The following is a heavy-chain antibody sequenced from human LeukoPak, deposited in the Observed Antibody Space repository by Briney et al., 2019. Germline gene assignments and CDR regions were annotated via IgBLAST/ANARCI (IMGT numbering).Heavy chain of an antibody. CDR2: INYSRST. J-gene: IGHJ6*04. D-gene: IGHD3-10*01. CDR3: AGYGMVRGVMPRARYGMDG. Sequence: SYTQSLTCAVSVYCLSKCYYLGLIRQPPGKGLTWIWVINYSRSTHHNPSLQSRGTILIDTAKDQFSLKLRTVTAADTAVYYCAGYGMVRGVMPRARYGMDGWGKGATVTDSS. CDR1: VYCLSKCYY. V-gene: IGHV4-38-2*01.